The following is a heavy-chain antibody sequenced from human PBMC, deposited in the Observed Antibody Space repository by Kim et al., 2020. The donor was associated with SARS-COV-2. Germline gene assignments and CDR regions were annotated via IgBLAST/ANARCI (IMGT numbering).Heavy chain of an antibody. D-gene: IGHD4-17*01. J-gene: IGHJ4*02. Sequence: AEYSVDSVKGRLTISRDNAHNLRYLHMSSLRGEDTAMYYCARMTRGQAWTYWGQGTLITVSS. CDR2: AE. V-gene: IGHV3-7*03. CDR3: ARMTRGQAWTY.